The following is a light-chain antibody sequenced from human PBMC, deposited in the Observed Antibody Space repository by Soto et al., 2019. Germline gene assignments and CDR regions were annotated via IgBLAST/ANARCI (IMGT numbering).Light chain of an antibody. J-gene: IGKJ5*01. Sequence: EIVLTRSPATLSFSPGERATLSCGASQSLDSFLAWYQQKPGQAPRLLIYDTSNRATGVPARFSGSGSGTDFTLTISSLEPEDFAVYYCQQRSRWITVGQGTRLENK. V-gene: IGKV3-11*01. CDR3: QQRSRWIT. CDR1: QSLDSF. CDR2: DTS.